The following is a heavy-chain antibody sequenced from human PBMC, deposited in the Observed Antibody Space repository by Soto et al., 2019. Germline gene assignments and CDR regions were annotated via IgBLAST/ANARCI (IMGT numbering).Heavy chain of an antibody. Sequence: GASVKVSCQASGGTFSSYAISWARQAPGQGLEWMGGIIPIFGTANYAQKFQGRVTITADESTSTAYMELSSLRSEDTAVYYCARDNPGVAGRYSDYWGQGTLVTVSS. CDR1: GGTFSSYA. D-gene: IGHD3-10*01. CDR3: ARDNPGVAGRYSDY. J-gene: IGHJ4*02. CDR2: IIPIFGTA. V-gene: IGHV1-69*13.